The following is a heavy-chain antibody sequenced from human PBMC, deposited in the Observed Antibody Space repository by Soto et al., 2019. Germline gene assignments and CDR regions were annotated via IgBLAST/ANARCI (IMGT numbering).Heavy chain of an antibody. Sequence: LSLTCTVSGGSISSGDYYWSWIRQPPGKGLEWIGYIYYSGSTYYNPSLKSRVTISVDTSKNQFSLKLSSVTAADTAVYYCARGGGGDYYYGMDVWGQGTTVTVSS. V-gene: IGHV4-30-4*01. D-gene: IGHD3-16*01. CDR3: ARGGGGDYYYGMDV. CDR2: IYYSGST. J-gene: IGHJ6*02. CDR1: GGSISSGDYY.